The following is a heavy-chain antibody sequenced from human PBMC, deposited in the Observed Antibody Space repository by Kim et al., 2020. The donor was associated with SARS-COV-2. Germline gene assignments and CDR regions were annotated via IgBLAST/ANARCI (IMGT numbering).Heavy chain of an antibody. D-gene: IGHD3-3*01. CDR3: RTQVGKKPFGF. J-gene: IGHJ2*01. V-gene: IGHV3-48*04. CDR1: GFTSLGFSGFG. CDR2: IANSDVGGPL. Sequence: GGSLRLSCVGSGFTSLGFSGFGMKWVRRAPGRGRGWVPLIANSDVGGPLPDPASVKARFTISKDTPKNPRFLRLTGLGADTPACYYWRTQVGKKPFGFWG.